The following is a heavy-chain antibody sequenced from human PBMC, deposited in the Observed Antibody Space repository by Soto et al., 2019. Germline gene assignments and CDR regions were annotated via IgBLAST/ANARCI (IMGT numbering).Heavy chain of an antibody. Sequence: ASVKVSCKASGYTFTSYAMHWVRQAPGQRLEWMGWINAGNGNTKYSQKFQGRVTITRGTSASTAYMELSSLRSEDTAVYYCASHPQLGPHRQAFDIWGQGTMVTVS. CDR1: GYTFTSYA. CDR3: ASHPQLGPHRQAFDI. J-gene: IGHJ3*02. V-gene: IGHV1-3*01. D-gene: IGHD1-1*01. CDR2: INAGNGNT.